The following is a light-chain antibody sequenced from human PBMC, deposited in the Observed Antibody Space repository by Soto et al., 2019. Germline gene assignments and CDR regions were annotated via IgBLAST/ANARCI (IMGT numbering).Light chain of an antibody. V-gene: IGKV3-15*01. CDR1: QGINRN. CDR3: HQYNNCPRT. Sequence: EAVMTQSPGTLSVSPGERATLSCRASQGINRNLAWYHHKPGQAPRLLLYGVFTRATGIPGRFSGGWSGTEFTLTIDGLQSEDFGVYYCHQYNNCPRTFGQGTKVDIK. J-gene: IGKJ1*01. CDR2: GVF.